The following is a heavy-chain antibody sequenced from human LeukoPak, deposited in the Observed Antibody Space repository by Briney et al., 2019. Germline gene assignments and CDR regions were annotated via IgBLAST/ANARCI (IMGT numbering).Heavy chain of an antibody. CDR3: AKDRDRCFQH. CDR2: IRYDGTNK. Sequence: PGGSLRLSCAASGFTFSSYGMHWVRQAPGKGLEWVAFIRYDGTNKYYADSVKGRFTISRDNSKNTLYLQMNSLRAEDTAVYYCAKDRDRCFQHWGQGTLVTVSS. V-gene: IGHV3-30*02. D-gene: IGHD2-15*01. CDR1: GFTFSSYG. J-gene: IGHJ1*01.